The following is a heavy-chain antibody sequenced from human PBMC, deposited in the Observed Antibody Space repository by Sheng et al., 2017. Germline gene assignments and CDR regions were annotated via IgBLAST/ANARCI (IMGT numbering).Heavy chain of an antibody. Sequence: QVQLVQSRAEVRRPGSSVKVSCKTSGGTFAGHSVSWVRQAPGQGLEWMGDIIPILGLANYAQKLQGRLTNTADKSTNTAYMELSSLTSEDTAVYYCVTDQGGFFDPWGQGTLVTVSS. J-gene: IGHJ5*02. D-gene: IGHD3-16*01. V-gene: IGHV1-69*10. CDR1: GGTFAGHS. CDR2: IIPILGLA. CDR3: VTDQGGFFDP.